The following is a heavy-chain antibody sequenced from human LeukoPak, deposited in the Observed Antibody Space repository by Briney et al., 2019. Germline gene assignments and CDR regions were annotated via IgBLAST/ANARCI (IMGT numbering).Heavy chain of an antibody. V-gene: IGHV4-59*01. D-gene: IGHD2-2*02. CDR2: IYYSGST. J-gene: IGHJ3*02. CDR3: ARSLYGSSAFDI. Sequence: SETLSLTCTVSGGSISSYYWSWIRQPPGKGLEWIGYIYYSGSTNYNPSLKSRVTISVDTSKNQFSLKLSSVTAADTAVYYCARSLYGSSAFDIWGQGTMVTVSS. CDR1: GGSISSYY.